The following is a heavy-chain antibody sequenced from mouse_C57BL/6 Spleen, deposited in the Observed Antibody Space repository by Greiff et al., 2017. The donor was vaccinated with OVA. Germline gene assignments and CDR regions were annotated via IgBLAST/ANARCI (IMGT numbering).Heavy chain of an antibody. V-gene: IGHV14-4*01. CDR1: GFNIKDDY. CDR2: IDPENGDT. CDR3: TTGLLRD. D-gene: IGHD1-1*01. Sequence: EVQLQQSGAELVRPGASVKLSCTASGFNIKDDYMHWVKQRPEQGLEWIGWIDPENGDTEYASKFQGKATITADTSSNTAYLQLSSLTYEDTAVYYCTTGLLRDWGQGTTLTVSS. J-gene: IGHJ2*01.